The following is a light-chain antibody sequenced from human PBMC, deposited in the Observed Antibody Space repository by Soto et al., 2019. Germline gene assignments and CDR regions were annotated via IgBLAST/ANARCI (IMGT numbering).Light chain of an antibody. J-gene: IGLJ1*01. CDR3: GVLDSSLTTYV. V-gene: IGLV1-51*01. CDR2: DSN. CDR1: SSNIGNFY. Sequence: QSVLTQPPSVSAAPGQKVTIPCSGSSSNIGNFYVSWYQHLPGTAPKLLIYDSNKRPSGIPDRFSGSKSGTSATLGITGLQTGDEADYYSGVLDSSLTTYVFGLGTKVTVL.